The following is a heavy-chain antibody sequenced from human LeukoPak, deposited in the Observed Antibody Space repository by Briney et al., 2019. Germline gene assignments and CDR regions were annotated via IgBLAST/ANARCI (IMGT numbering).Heavy chain of an antibody. V-gene: IGHV1-46*01. CDR2: INPSGGST. J-gene: IGHJ4*02. Sequence: ASVKVSCKASGGTFTSYYMHWVRQAPGQGLEWMGIINPSGGSTSYAQKFQGRVTMTRDTSTSTVYMELSSLRSEDTAVYYCARDQLAVAGTGYFDYWGQGTLVTVSS. D-gene: IGHD6-19*01. CDR3: ARDQLAVAGTGYFDY. CDR1: GGTFTSYY.